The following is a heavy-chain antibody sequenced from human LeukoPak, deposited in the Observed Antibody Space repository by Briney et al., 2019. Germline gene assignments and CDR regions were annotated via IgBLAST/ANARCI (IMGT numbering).Heavy chain of an antibody. Sequence: SSETLSLTCAVSGGSISSSNWWSWVRQPPGKGLEWIGEVHHSGGTNYNPSLKSRVTISADRSNNRFSLSLNSVTAADTAVFYCARGEEYGSGTVHFDYWGQGILVTVSS. CDR3: ARGEEYGSGTVHFDY. J-gene: IGHJ4*02. D-gene: IGHD3-10*01. CDR2: VHHSGGT. CDR1: GGSISSSNW. V-gene: IGHV4-4*02.